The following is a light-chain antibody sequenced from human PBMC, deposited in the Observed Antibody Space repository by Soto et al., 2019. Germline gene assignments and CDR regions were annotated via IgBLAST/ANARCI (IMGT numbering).Light chain of an antibody. CDR1: QSVSSY. Sequence: EIVLTQSPATLSLSPGERATLSCGASQSVSSYLAWYQQKPGQAPRLLIYDASNRATGIPARFSGSGSGTDFTLTISSLEPEDFAVYYCQQRSNWLTFGGGT. J-gene: IGKJ4*01. CDR2: DAS. CDR3: QQRSNWLT. V-gene: IGKV3-11*01.